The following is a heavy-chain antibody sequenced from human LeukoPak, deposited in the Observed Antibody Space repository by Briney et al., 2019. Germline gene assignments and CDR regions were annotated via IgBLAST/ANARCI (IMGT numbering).Heavy chain of an antibody. CDR1: GGSFSSNP. D-gene: IGHD3-22*01. CDR2: IIPVLDTA. V-gene: IGHV1-69*08. Sequence: VKVSCKASGGSFSSNPIAWVRPAPGQGVEWMGRIIPVLDTANYAQKFQGRVTIIADKSTSTSYMELSSLRSDDTAVYYCARVAFVSSGYYYPWGQGTLVTVSS. J-gene: IGHJ5*02. CDR3: ARVAFVSSGYYYP.